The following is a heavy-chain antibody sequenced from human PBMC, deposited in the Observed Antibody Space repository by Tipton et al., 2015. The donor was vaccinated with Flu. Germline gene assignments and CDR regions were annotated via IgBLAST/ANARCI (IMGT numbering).Heavy chain of an antibody. CDR3: ARRDFSNYVSDPKNWFDR. Sequence: TLSLTCAVYGGSFSGHYWSWIRRPPGKGLEWIGEINHSGSPNYNPSLKSRVTISVDTSKNQFYLEMRSVTAADMAVYYCARRDFSNYVSDPKNWFDRWGQGTLVTVSS. CDR2: INHSGSP. D-gene: IGHD4-11*01. V-gene: IGHV4-34*01. CDR1: GGSFSGHY. J-gene: IGHJ5*02.